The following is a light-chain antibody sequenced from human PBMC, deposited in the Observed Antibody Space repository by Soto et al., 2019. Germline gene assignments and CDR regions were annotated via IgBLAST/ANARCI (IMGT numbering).Light chain of an antibody. CDR3: SSYTSSTTLYV. J-gene: IGLJ1*01. CDR1: SSDIGGYNY. V-gene: IGLV2-14*01. CDR2: EVS. Sequence: SSLTQPASVSGSPGQSITISCSGTSSDIGGYNYVSWYQQHPGKAPKLLIYEVSHRPSRVSNRFSASKSGNTASLPISGLQTEDEADYYCSSYTSSTTLYVFGSGTKLTVL.